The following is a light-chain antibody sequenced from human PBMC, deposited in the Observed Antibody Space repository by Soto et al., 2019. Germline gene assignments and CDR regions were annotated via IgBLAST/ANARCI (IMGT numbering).Light chain of an antibody. CDR2: EVS. CDR3: SPYAGNTIFVL. J-gene: IGLJ2*01. Sequence: QSALTQPPSASGSPGQSVTISCTGSSSDVGAYNYVSWYQQHPGKAPKLIIYEVSNRPSGVPDRFSGSKSGSTASLTVSGLQAEDEGDYYCSPYAGNTIFVLFGGGTKLTVL. CDR1: SSDVGAYNY. V-gene: IGLV2-8*01.